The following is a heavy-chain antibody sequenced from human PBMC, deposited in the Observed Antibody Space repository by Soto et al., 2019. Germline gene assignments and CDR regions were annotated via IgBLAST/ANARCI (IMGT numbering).Heavy chain of an antibody. D-gene: IGHD3-10*01. CDR3: ARHTRELWFGELFKNWFDP. J-gene: IGHJ5*02. CDR1: GGSISSSSYY. V-gene: IGHV4-39*01. Sequence: SETLSLTCTVSGGSISSSSYYWGWIRQPPGKGLEWIGIIYFSGSSYYIPSLKSRVTISVDTSKNQFSLKLSSVTAADTAVYYCARHTRELWFGELFKNWFDPWGQGTLVTVSS. CDR2: IYFSGSS.